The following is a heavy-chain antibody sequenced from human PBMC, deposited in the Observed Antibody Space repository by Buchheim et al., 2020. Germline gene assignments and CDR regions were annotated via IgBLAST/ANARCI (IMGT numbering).Heavy chain of an antibody. Sequence: EVQLVESGGGLVQPGRSLRLSCTASGFTFGDYAMSWVRQAPGKGLEWVGFIRGKAYGGTTQYAATVKGRFTISRDDSKSIAYLQMNSLKTEDTAVYYCTRDSDYYDSSGYYVYWGQGTL. CDR3: TRDSDYYDSSGYYVY. CDR2: IRGKAYGGTT. J-gene: IGHJ4*02. D-gene: IGHD3-22*01. CDR1: GFTFGDYA. V-gene: IGHV3-49*04.